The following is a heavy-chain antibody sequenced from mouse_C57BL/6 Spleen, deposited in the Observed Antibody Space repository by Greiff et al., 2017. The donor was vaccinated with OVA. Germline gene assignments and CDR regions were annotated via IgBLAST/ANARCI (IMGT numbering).Heavy chain of an antibody. CDR1: GYTFTSYG. J-gene: IGHJ1*03. CDR3: AKDYGSSSGRCFDV. Sequence: VHVKQSGAELVRPGSSVKMSCKTSGYTFTSYGINWVKQRPGQGLEWIGYIYIGNGYTEYNEKFKGKATLTSDTSSSTAYMQLSSLTSEDSAIYFCAKDYGSSSGRCFDVWGTGTTVTVSS. CDR2: IYIGNGYT. V-gene: IGHV1-58*01. D-gene: IGHD1-1*01.